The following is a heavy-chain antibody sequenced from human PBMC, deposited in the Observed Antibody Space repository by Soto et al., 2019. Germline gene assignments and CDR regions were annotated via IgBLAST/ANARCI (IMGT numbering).Heavy chain of an antibody. Sequence: GASVKVSCKASGGTFSSYTISWVRQAPGQGLEWMGRIIPILGIANYAQKFQGRVTITADKSTSTAYMELSSLRSEDTAVYYCARNRGGRPYYCYFKDVWGKGTTVTVSS. J-gene: IGHJ6*03. CDR2: IIPILGIA. CDR3: ARNRGGRPYYCYFKDV. D-gene: IGHD3-10*01. V-gene: IGHV1-69*02. CDR1: GGTFSSYT.